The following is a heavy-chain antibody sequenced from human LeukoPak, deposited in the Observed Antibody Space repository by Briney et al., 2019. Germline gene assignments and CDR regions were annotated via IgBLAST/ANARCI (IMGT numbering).Heavy chain of an antibody. CDR3: ARTPYYDFWSGPFDY. D-gene: IGHD3-3*01. J-gene: IGHJ4*02. CDR1: GGSISSGDYY. CDR2: IYYSGNT. V-gene: IGHV4-30-2*01. Sequence: SQTLSLTCTVSGGSISSGDYYWSWIRQPPGKGLEWIGYIYYSGNTYYNSSLKSRVTISVDRSKNQFSLKLRSVTAADTAVCYCARTPYYDFWSGPFDYWGQGTLVTVSS.